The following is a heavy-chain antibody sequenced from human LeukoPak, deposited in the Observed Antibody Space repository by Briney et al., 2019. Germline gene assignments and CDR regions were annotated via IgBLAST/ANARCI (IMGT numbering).Heavy chain of an antibody. V-gene: IGHV3-23*01. D-gene: IGHD6-19*01. J-gene: IGHJ4*02. CDR2: ISGSGGST. CDR1: GFTFSNFA. Sequence: GGSLRLSCAASGFTFSNFAMNWVRQAPGKGLEWVSTISGSGGSTYCADSVKGRFTISRDNSKNTLYLQMNSLRAEDTAVYYCAKMVHTEQWLVPFDYWGQGTLVTVSS. CDR3: AKMVHTEQWLVPFDY.